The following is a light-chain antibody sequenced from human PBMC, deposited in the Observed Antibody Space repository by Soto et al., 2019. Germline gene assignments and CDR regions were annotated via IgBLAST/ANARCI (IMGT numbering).Light chain of an antibody. Sequence: DIVMTQSPDSLAVSLGERATINCKSSQSVLYSSSNKNYLAWYQQKPGQSPKLLIYWASTRESGVPDRFSGSGSGTDFTLTISSLQAEDVAIYYCQQYYTTPYTFGRGTKLAIK. CDR3: QQYYTTPYT. J-gene: IGKJ2*01. CDR1: QSVLYSSSNKNY. V-gene: IGKV4-1*01. CDR2: WAS.